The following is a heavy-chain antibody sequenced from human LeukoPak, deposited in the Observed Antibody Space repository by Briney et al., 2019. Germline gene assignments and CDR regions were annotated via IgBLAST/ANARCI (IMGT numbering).Heavy chain of an antibody. D-gene: IGHD1-26*01. CDR2: IYNSGWI. V-gene: IGHV3-66*01. CDR1: GFTVSSNY. Sequence: GGSLRLSCAASGFTVSSNYMTWVRQAPGKGLEWVSAIYNSGWIHYADSVKGRFTISRDNAKNTLFLQMNTLRADDTGVYFCARGEGDYYYGMDVWGQGTTVTVSS. CDR3: ARGEGDYYYGMDV. J-gene: IGHJ6*02.